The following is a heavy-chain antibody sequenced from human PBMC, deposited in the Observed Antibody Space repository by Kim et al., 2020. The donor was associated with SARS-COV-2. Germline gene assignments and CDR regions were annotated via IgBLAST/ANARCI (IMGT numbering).Heavy chain of an antibody. J-gene: IGHJ4*02. Sequence: YANSVKGRFTLSRHITKDTLYLQMNSLRADDTALYYCAKDHPSSGWPAFDSWGQGTLVTVSS. D-gene: IGHD6-19*01. CDR3: AKDHPSSGWPAFDS. V-gene: IGHV3-23*01.